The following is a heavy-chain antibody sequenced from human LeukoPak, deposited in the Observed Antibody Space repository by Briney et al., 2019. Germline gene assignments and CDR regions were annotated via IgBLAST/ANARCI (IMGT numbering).Heavy chain of an antibody. V-gene: IGHV4-4*07. D-gene: IGHD3-10*01. CDR3: AISYGSGSYFDY. CDR1: GGSFSSYY. Sequence: SETLSLTCTVSGGSFSSYYWSWIRQPAGKGLEWIGRIYTSGSTNYNPSLKSRVTMSVDTSKNQFSLKLSSVTAADTAVYYCAISYGSGSYFDYWGQGTLVTVSS. J-gene: IGHJ4*02. CDR2: IYTSGST.